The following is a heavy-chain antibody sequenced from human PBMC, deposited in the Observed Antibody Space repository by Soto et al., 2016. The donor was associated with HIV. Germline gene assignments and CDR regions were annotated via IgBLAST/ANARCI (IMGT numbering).Heavy chain of an antibody. CDR3: SKWGYCSGVLLQGFPFDY. Sequence: EVQLLESGGGLVQPGGSLRLSCAASGFTFNNYAVNWVRQAPGKGLEWVSAITAGGSTYYADSVKGRFTISRDNFKNTLYLRMNSLRAEDTAVYYCSKWGYCSGVLLQGFPFDYWARTLVTVSS. J-gene: IGHJ4*02. D-gene: IGHD2-15*01. CDR1: GFTFNNYA. V-gene: IGHV3-23*01. CDR2: ITAGGST.